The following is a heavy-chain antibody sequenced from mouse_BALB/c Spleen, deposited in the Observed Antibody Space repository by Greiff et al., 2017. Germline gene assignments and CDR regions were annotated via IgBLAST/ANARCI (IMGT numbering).Heavy chain of an antibody. J-gene: IGHJ4*01. Sequence: EVQRVESGGGLVKPGGSLKLSCAASGFTFSSYAMSWVRQTPEKRLEWVASISSGGSTYYPDSVKGRFTISRDNARNILYLQMSSLRSEDTAMYYCASDYDAMDYWGQGTSVTVSS. CDR2: ISSGGST. V-gene: IGHV5-6-5*01. CDR1: GFTFSSYA. CDR3: ASDYDAMDY.